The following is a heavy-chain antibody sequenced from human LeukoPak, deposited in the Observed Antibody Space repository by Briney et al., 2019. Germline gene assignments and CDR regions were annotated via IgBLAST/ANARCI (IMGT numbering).Heavy chain of an antibody. J-gene: IGHJ4*02. D-gene: IGHD3-16*01. CDR2: ISSSSSYI. V-gene: IGHV3-21*01. Sequence: GGSLRLSCAASGFTFSSYSMNWVRQAPGKGLEWVSSISSSSSYIYYADSVKGRFTISRDNAKNPLYLQMNSLRAEDTAVYYCARDWGDVVPYYFDYWGQGTLVTVSS. CDR1: GFTFSSYS. CDR3: ARDWGDVVPYYFDY.